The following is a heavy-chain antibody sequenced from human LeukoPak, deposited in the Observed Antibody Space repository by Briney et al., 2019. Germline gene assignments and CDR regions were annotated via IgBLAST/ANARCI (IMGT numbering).Heavy chain of an antibody. CDR2: IIPILGIA. CDR1: GGTFSSYA. J-gene: IGHJ4*02. CDR3: ARPIAVAGTAFDY. D-gene: IGHD6-19*01. V-gene: IGHV1-69*04. Sequence: SVKVSCNAFGGTFSSYAISWVRQAPGQGLEWMGRIIPILGIANYAQKFQGRVTITADKSTSTAYMELSSLRSEDTAVYYCARPIAVAGTAFDYWGQGTLVTVSS.